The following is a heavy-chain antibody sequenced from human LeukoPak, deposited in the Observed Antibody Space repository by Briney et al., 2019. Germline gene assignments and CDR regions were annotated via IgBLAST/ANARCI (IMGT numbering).Heavy chain of an antibody. CDR3: ARAGGSGNYYNVY. J-gene: IGHJ4*02. Sequence: ASVKVSCKASGGTFSSYAISWVRQAPGQGLEWMGRIIPILGIANYAQRFQGRVTITADKSTSTAYMELSSLRSEDTAVYYCARAGGSGNYYNVYWGQGTPVTVSS. V-gene: IGHV1-69*04. D-gene: IGHD3-10*01. CDR2: IIPILGIA. CDR1: GGTFSSYA.